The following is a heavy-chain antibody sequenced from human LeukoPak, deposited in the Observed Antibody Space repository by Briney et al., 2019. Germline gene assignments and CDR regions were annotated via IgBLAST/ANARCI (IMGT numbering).Heavy chain of an antibody. Sequence: TGGSLRLSCTASGFSFSGHWMHWARQLPGKGLVWVSRISPTGSTTSYADSVKGRFTVSRDNAKNTLYLQENNLRAEDTAVYYCARGPNSNWSGLDFWGQGTLLTVSS. V-gene: IGHV3-74*01. D-gene: IGHD6-6*01. CDR1: GFSFSGHW. CDR2: ISPTGSTT. J-gene: IGHJ4*02. CDR3: ARGPNSNWSGLDF.